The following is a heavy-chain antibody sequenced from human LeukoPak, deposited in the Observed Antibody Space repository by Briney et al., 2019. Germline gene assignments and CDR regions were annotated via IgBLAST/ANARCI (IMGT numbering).Heavy chain of an antibody. CDR3: ARAELRYFDWSPYYFDY. V-gene: IGHV3-21*01. J-gene: IGHJ4*02. D-gene: IGHD3-9*01. CDR1: GFTFSSYS. CDR2: ITSSGRYI. Sequence: GGSLRLSCAASGFTFSSYSMNWVRQAPGKGLEWVSSITSSGRYIYYADSVKGRFTISRDNAKNSLYLQMNSLRAEDTAVYYCARAELRYFDWSPYYFDYWGQGTLVTVSS.